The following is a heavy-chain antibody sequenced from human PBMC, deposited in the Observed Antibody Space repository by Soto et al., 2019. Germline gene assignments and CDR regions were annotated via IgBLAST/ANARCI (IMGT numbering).Heavy chain of an antibody. V-gene: IGHV5-51*01. J-gene: IGHJ1*01. CDR1: GYSFTSYW. Sequence: GESLKISCKGSGYSFTSYWIGWGRQMPGKGLEWMGIIYPGDSDTRYSPSFQGQVTISADKSISTAYLQWSSLKASDTAMYYCASRYYYGSGSYYNVEYFQHWGQGTLVTVSS. D-gene: IGHD3-10*01. CDR3: ASRYYYGSGSYYNVEYFQH. CDR2: IYPGDSDT.